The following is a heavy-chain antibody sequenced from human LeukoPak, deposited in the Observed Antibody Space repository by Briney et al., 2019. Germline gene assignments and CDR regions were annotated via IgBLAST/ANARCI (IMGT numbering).Heavy chain of an antibody. CDR3: ARIPPNDAFDI. D-gene: IGHD2-2*02. CDR2: INHSGST. Sequence: PSETLSLTCAVYGESFSGYYWCWLRQPPGKGLEWIGEINHSGSTNYNPSLTSRVTISVDTSKNQFSLKLSSVTAADTAVYYCARIPPNDAFDIWGQGKMFTVSS. J-gene: IGHJ3*02. CDR1: GESFSGYY. V-gene: IGHV4-34*01.